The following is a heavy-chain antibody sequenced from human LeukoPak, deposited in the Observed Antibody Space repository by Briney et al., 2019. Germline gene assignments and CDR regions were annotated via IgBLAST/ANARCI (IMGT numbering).Heavy chain of an antibody. CDR1: GYSISSGYY. Sequence: SETLSLTCTVSGYSISSGYYWGWIRQPPGKGLEWIGSIYHSGSTYYNPSLKSRVTISVDTSKNQFSLKLSSVTAADTAVYYCARRGRVATISNYYYYMDVWGKGTTVTISS. V-gene: IGHV4-38-2*02. D-gene: IGHD5-12*01. CDR2: IYHSGST. CDR3: ARRGRVATISNYYYYMDV. J-gene: IGHJ6*03.